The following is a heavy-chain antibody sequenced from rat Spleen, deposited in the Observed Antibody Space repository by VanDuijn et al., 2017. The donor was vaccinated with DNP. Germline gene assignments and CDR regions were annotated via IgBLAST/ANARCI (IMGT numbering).Heavy chain of an antibody. J-gene: IGHJ1*01. CDR2: ISTSGGST. V-gene: IGHV5-19*01. CDR3: ARGVYYYSATYWYFDF. CDR1: GFTFRTYW. Sequence: EVQLVESGGGLVQPGRSLKLSCVASGFTFRTYWMYWIRQVPTKGLEWVASISTSGGSTYYRDSVKGRFTISRDNAKSTLYLQMNSLRSEDTATYYCARGVYYYSATYWYFDFWGPGTMVSVSS. D-gene: IGHD1-1*01.